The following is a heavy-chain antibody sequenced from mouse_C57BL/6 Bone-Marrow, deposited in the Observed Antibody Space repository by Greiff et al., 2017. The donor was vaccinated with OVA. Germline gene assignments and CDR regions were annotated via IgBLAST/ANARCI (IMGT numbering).Heavy chain of an antibody. Sequence: DVKLQESGPGMVKPSQSLSLTCTVTGYSITSGYDWHWIRHFPGNKLEWMGYISYSGSTNYNPSLKSRISITHDTSKNHFFLKLNSVTTEDTATYYCARDSSGPFAYWGQGTLVTVSA. CDR1: GYSITSGYD. V-gene: IGHV3-1*01. CDR3: ARDSSGPFAY. D-gene: IGHD3-2*02. CDR2: ISYSGST. J-gene: IGHJ3*01.